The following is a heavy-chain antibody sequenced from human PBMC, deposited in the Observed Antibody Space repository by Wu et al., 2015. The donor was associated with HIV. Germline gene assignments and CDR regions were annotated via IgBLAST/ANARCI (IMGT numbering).Heavy chain of an antibody. V-gene: IGHV1-69*12. D-gene: IGHD3-16*01. CDR2: VIPIFDSR. CDR1: GGTFSSYA. Sequence: QVQLVQSGAEVKKPGSSVKVSCKASGGTFSSYAVIWVRQAPGQGLEWMGGVIPIFDSRKYAQKFQGRVTITADESTSTAYMELSRLTSEDTAIYYCARDRSDKSVIWGQEGEEAFYYHYVDVVGKGTTVTVAS. J-gene: IGHJ6*03. CDR3: ARDRSDKSVIWGQEGEEAFYYHYVDV.